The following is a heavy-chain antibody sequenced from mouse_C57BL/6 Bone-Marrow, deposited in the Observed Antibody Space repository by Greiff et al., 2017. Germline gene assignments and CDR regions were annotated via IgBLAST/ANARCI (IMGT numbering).Heavy chain of an antibody. CDR1: GYTFTDYY. J-gene: IGHJ1*03. CDR3: ARDKGGAIPWYFDV. Sequence: QVQLQQSGAELVRPGASVKLSCKASGYTFTDYYINWVKQRPGQGLEWIARIYPGSGNTYYNEKFKGKATLTAEKSSSTAYMQLSSLTSEDSAVYFCARDKGGAIPWYFDVWGTGTTVTVSS. CDR2: IYPGSGNT. D-gene: IGHD3-1*01. V-gene: IGHV1-76*01.